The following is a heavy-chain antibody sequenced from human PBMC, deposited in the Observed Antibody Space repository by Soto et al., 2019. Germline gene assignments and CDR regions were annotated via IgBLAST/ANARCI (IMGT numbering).Heavy chain of an antibody. J-gene: IGHJ6*02. CDR3: ARDTYYYDSSGRDDYGMDV. V-gene: IGHV6-1*01. Sequence: PSQTLSLTCAISGDSVSSNSAAWNWIRQSPSRGLEWLGRTYYRSKWYNDYAVSVKSRITINPDTSKNQFSLQLNSVTPEDTAVYYCARDTYYYDSSGRDDYGMDVWGQGTTVTVSS. D-gene: IGHD3-22*01. CDR2: TYYRSKWYN. CDR1: GDSVSSNSAA.